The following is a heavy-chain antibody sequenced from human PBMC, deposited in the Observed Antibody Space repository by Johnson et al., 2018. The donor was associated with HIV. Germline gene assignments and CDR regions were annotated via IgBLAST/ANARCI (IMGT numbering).Heavy chain of an antibody. J-gene: IGHJ3*02. CDR3: AKEGGRGGWYSYAFDI. CDR1: GFTFSDHA. Sequence: QVQLVESGGGVVQPGRSLRLSCAASGFTFSDHAMHWVRQAPGKGLEWVAVISYDGSNKYYADSVKGRFTFSRDNSKNTLYLQMNSLRAEDMALYFCAKEGGRGGWYSYAFDIWGRGTMVTVSS. V-gene: IGHV3-30-3*01. D-gene: IGHD6-19*01. CDR2: ISYDGSNK.